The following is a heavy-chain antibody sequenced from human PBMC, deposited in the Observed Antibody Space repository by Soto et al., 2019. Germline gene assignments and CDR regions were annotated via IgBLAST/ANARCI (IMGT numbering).Heavy chain of an antibody. CDR2: IWYDGSNK. Sequence: QVQLVESGGGVVQPGRSLRLSCAASGFTFSSYGMHWVRQAPGKGLEWVAVIWYDGSNKYYADSVKGRFTISRDNSKNARYLQMNSLRAEDTAVYYCARDVDTAMGTDYWGQGTLVTVSS. J-gene: IGHJ4*02. CDR1: GFTFSSYG. D-gene: IGHD5-18*01. V-gene: IGHV3-33*01. CDR3: ARDVDTAMGTDY.